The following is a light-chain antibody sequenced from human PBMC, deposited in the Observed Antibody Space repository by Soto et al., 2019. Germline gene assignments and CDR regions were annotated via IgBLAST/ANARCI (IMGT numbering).Light chain of an antibody. CDR3: SSFASTHTYV. CDR2: GNI. Sequence: QSVLTQPPSVSGAPGQRVTISCTGSSSNIGAGYDVHWYQQRPGTAPKLLIFGNINRPSGVPDRFSGSKSGNTASLTISGLQAEDEADYYCSSFASTHTYVFGTGTKVTVL. V-gene: IGLV1-40*01. CDR1: SSNIGAGYD. J-gene: IGLJ1*01.